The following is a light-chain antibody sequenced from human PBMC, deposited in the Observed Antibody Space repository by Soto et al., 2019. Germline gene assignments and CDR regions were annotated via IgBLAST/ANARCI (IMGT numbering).Light chain of an antibody. Sequence: EIVLTQSPATLSLSPGERATLSCRASPSVANFVAWYQQKPGQAPRLLIYGAFNRATGIPARFSGSGSGTDFTLTISSLEPEDFATYYCQQLKSYVTFGQGTRLETK. CDR2: GAF. CDR1: PSVANF. V-gene: IGKV3-11*01. J-gene: IGKJ5*01. CDR3: QQLKSYVT.